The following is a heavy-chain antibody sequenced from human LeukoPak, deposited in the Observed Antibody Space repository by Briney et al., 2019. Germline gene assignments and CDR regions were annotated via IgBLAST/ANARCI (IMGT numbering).Heavy chain of an antibody. CDR2: ISSSGSTI. CDR1: GFTFSDYY. Sequence: GGSLRLSCAASGFTFSDYYMSWIRQAPGKGLEWVSYISSSGSTIYCADSVKGRFTISRDNSKNTLYLQMDSLRAEDTAVYYCVQADTTGPFDYWGQGTLVTVSS. D-gene: IGHD1-14*01. V-gene: IGHV3-11*04. J-gene: IGHJ4*02. CDR3: VQADTTGPFDY.